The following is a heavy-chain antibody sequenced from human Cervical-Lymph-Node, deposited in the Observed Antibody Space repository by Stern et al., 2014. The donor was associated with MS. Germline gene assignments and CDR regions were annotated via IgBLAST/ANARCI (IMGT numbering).Heavy chain of an antibody. D-gene: IGHD3-10*01. CDR3: AGAHRLWFGEGVY. CDR1: GGSISSSY. Sequence: QVQLQESGPGLVKPSETLSLTCTVSGGSISSSYWSWIRQPPGKGLEWIGYIYYSGSTNYNPSLQSRVNISVDTSKNQFALKLSSVTAADTAVYYCAGAHRLWFGEGVYWGQGTLVTVSS. J-gene: IGHJ4*02. CDR2: IYYSGST. V-gene: IGHV4-59*01.